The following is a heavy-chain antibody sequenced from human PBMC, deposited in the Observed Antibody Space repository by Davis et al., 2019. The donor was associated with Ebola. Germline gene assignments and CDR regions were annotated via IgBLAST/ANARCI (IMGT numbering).Heavy chain of an antibody. J-gene: IGHJ4*02. CDR3: ARIATYYYDSSGYYLRPYFDY. CDR2: IYYSGST. D-gene: IGHD3-22*01. V-gene: IGHV4-59*12. Sequence: MPSETLSLTCTVSGGSISSYYWSWIRQPPGKGLEWIGYIYYSGSTNYNPSLKSRVTISVDTSKNQFSLKLSSVTAADTAVYYCARIATYYYDSSGYYLRPYFDYWGQGTLVTVSS. CDR1: GGSISSYY.